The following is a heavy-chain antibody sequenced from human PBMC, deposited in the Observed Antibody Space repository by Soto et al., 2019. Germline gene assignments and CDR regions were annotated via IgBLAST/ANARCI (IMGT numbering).Heavy chain of an antibody. V-gene: IGHV3-48*01. CDR2: ISSSSSTI. J-gene: IGHJ6*02. Sequence: PGGSLRLSCAASGFTFSSYSMNWVRQAPGKGLEWVSYISSSSSTIYYADSVKGRFTISRDNAKNSLYLQMNSLRAEDTAVYYCARDRYYYDSSGYFNYYYGMDVWGQGTTVTVSS. CDR1: GFTFSSYS. CDR3: ARDRYYYDSSGYFNYYYGMDV. D-gene: IGHD3-22*01.